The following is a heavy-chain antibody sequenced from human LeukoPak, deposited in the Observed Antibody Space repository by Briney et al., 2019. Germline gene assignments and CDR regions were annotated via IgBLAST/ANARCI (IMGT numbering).Heavy chain of an antibody. D-gene: IGHD3-9*01. Sequence: PSETLSLTCAVSGGSISSSNWWSWVRQLPGKGLEWIGEIYHSGSTNYNPSLKSRVTISVDTSKKQFSLKLSSVTDADTAVYYCARAPSDILTGYYFGWFDPWGQGTLVTVSS. CDR3: ARAPSDILTGYYFGWFDP. CDR2: IYHSGST. V-gene: IGHV4-4*02. J-gene: IGHJ5*02. CDR1: GGSISSSNW.